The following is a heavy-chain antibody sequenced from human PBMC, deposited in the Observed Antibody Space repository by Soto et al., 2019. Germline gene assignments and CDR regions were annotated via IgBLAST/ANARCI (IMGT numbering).Heavy chain of an antibody. CDR2: IYYSGST. Sequence: QLQLQESGPGLVKPSETLSLTCTVSGGSISSSSYYWGWIRQPPGKGLEWIGSIYYSGSTYYNPSLKSRVTISVYTSKNQFSLKLSSVTAAYTAVYYCARHSLYSGSYYDYYYYYGMDVWGQGTTVTVSS. CDR3: ARHSLYSGSYYDYYYYYGMDV. D-gene: IGHD1-26*01. V-gene: IGHV4-39*01. CDR1: GGSISSSSYY. J-gene: IGHJ6*02.